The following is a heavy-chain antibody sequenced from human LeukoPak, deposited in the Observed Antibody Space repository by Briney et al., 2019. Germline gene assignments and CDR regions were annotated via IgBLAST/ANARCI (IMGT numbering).Heavy chain of an antibody. CDR3: AKVNYYDSSGYSDY. D-gene: IGHD3-22*01. V-gene: IGHV3-21*01. CDR2: ISSTSSNI. Sequence: GGSLRLSCAASGFTFSSYNMNWVRQAPGKGLEWVSSISSTSSNIYYADSLKGRFTISRDNAKQSLYLQMNSLRAEDTAVYYCAKVNYYDSSGYSDYWGQGTLVTVSS. J-gene: IGHJ4*02. CDR1: GFTFSSYN.